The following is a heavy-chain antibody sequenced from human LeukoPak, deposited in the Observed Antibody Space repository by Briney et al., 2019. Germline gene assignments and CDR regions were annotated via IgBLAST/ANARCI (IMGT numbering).Heavy chain of an antibody. CDR3: ARDQLHYDILTQTYYYYYGMDV. J-gene: IGHJ6*02. V-gene: IGHV3-30*04. CDR2: ISYDGSNK. D-gene: IGHD3-9*01. Sequence: GGSLRLSCAASGFTFSSYAMHWVRQAPGKGLEGVAVISYDGSNKYYADSVKGRFTTSRDNSKNTLYLQMNSLRAEDTAVYYCARDQLHYDILTQTYYYYYGMDVWGQGTTVTVSS. CDR1: GFTFSSYA.